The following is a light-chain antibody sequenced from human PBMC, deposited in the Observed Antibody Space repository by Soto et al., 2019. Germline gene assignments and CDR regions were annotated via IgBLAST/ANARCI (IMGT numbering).Light chain of an antibody. CDR1: QSIGNW. CDR2: KAS. Sequence: DIQTTQSPSTLSASVGDRVTITCRASQSIGNWLAWYQQKPGKAPKLLIYKASSLESGVPSRFSGSGSGKEFTLTISSLQPDDFATYYCQQYNGTFGQGTRLEIK. CDR3: QQYNGT. J-gene: IGKJ5*01. V-gene: IGKV1-5*03.